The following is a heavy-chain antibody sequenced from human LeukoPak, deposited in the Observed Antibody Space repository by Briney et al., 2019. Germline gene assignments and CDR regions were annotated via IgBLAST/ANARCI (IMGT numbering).Heavy chain of an antibody. CDR2: IYSSGKN. CDR1: GGSISSYY. J-gene: IGHJ4*02. D-gene: IGHD6-25*01. V-gene: IGHV4-4*07. Sequence: PSETLSLTRTVSGGSISSYYWSWIRQPAGKGREWIGRIYSSGKNNYNPSLKSRVTMSVDTTKNQFSLKLSSVTAADTAVYYCARDEGQRAGYYDYWGQGTLVTVSS. CDR3: ARDEGQRAGYYDY.